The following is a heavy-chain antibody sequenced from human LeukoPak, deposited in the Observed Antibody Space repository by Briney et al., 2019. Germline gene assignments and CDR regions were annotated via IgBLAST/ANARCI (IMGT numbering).Heavy chain of an antibody. CDR3: AREDRGQQLVVAY. CDR1: GGSISSSSYY. CDR2: IYYSGST. Sequence: SETLSLTCTVSGGSISSSSYYWGWIRQPPGKGLEWIGSIYYSGSTYYNPSLKSRVTISVDTSKNQFSLKLSSVTAADTAVYYCAREDRGQQLVVAYWGQGTLVTVSS. J-gene: IGHJ4*02. V-gene: IGHV4-39*07. D-gene: IGHD6-13*01.